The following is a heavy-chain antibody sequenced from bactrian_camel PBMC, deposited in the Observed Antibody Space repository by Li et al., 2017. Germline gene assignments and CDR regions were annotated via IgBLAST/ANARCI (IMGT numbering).Heavy chain of an antibody. J-gene: IGHJ4*01. D-gene: IGHD6*01. Sequence: HVQLVESGGGAVRAGESLRLSCEVSGWPYSAYLMAWFRQIPGKEREEVGIARTYSDTTSYGDPVKGRFTIVVDNAKDTMYLQMNNLNQEDTARYYCAVDRGTGCKFRAGTAYWGQGTQVTVS. CDR2: ARTYSDTT. CDR1: GWPYSAYL. CDR3: AVDRGTGCKFRAGTAY. V-gene: IGHV3-3*01.